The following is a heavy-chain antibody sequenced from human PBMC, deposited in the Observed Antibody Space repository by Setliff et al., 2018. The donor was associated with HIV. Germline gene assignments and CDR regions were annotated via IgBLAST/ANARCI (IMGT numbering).Heavy chain of an antibody. CDR2: ISAYKGNT. D-gene: IGHD3-22*01. CDR1: GYNFLSYG. J-gene: IGHJ3*01. CDR3: AKADCTSSSCYSPFNA. V-gene: IGHV1-18*04. Sequence: ASVKVSCKAAGYNFLSYGFSWVRQAPGQGFQWMGWISAYKGNTIYAQNLQGRVTMTTDTSTSTVYMDLRSLTSDDTAVYYCAKADCTSSSCYSPFNALGPGTMVTVSS.